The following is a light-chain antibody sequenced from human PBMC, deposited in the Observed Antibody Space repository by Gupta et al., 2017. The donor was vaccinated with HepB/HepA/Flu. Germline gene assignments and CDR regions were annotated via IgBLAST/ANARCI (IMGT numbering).Light chain of an antibody. J-gene: IGLJ2*01. CDR1: KLGDKY. Sequence: SYELTQPPSVSVSTGQTASITCSGNKLGDKYACWYQQKPGQSPVLVIYQDSKRPSGIPERFSGSNSGNTVTLTISGTQAMDEADYYCQAWDSSTARFGGGTKLTVL. V-gene: IGLV3-1*01. CDR2: QDS. CDR3: QAWDSSTAR.